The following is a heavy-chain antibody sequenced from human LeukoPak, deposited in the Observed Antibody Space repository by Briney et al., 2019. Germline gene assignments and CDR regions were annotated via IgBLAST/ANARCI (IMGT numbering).Heavy chain of an antibody. J-gene: IGHJ4*02. Sequence: GGSLRLSCAASGFTFSSYAMHWVRQAPGKGLEWVAVISYDGSNKYYADSVKGRFTLSRDNSKSTLYLQMNSLRAEDTAVYYCAKQLGYCSDGSCYFPYWGQGTLVTVSS. D-gene: IGHD2-15*01. CDR3: AKQLGYCSDGSCYFPY. V-gene: IGHV3-30-3*02. CDR2: ISYDGSNK. CDR1: GFTFSSYA.